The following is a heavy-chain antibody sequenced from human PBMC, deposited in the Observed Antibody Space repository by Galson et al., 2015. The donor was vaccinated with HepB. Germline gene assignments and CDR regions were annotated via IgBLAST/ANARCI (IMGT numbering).Heavy chain of an antibody. CDR2: TYPDDSDV. CDR3: ARGSVSMPHYFYGMDV. Sequence: QSGAEVKKPGESLKISCEGSGYSFANDWIGWVRQMPGKGLELMGFTYPDDSDVRYSPSFRGQVTISVDKSISTVFLQWGSLKASDSGIYYCARGSVSMPHYFYGMDVWGQGTTVSVSS. D-gene: IGHD2/OR15-2a*01. J-gene: IGHJ6*02. V-gene: IGHV5-51*01. CDR1: GYSFANDW.